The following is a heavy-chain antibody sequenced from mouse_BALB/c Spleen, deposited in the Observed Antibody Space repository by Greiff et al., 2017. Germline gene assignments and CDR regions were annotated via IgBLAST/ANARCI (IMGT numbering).Heavy chain of an antibody. CDR3: ARHEGLRGWYAMDY. CDR1: GFAFSSYD. D-gene: IGHD1-1*01. Sequence: EVKLVESGGGLVKPGGSLKLSCAASGFAFSSYDMSWVRQTPEKRLEWVAYVSGGGGSTYYPDTVKGRFTISRDNAKNTLYLQMSSLKSEDTAMYYWARHEGLRGWYAMDYWGQGTSVTVSS. CDR2: VSGGGGST. V-gene: IGHV5-12-1*01. J-gene: IGHJ4*01.